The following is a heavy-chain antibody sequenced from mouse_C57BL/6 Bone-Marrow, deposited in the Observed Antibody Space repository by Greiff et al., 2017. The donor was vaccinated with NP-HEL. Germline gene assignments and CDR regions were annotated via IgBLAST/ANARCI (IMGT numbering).Heavy chain of an antibody. CDR1: GYAFSSSW. D-gene: IGHD2-3*01. CDR3: APYDGYPWFAY. Sequence: QVQLKHSGPELVKPGASVKISCKASGYAFSSSWMNWVKQRPGKGLEWIGRIYPGDGDTNYNGKFKGKATLTADKSSSTAYMQLSSLTSEDSAVYFCAPYDGYPWFAYWGQGTLVTVSA. V-gene: IGHV1-82*01. J-gene: IGHJ3*01. CDR2: IYPGDGDT.